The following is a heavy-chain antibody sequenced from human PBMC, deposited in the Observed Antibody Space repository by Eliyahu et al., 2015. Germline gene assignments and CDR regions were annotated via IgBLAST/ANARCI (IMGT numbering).Heavy chain of an antibody. V-gene: IGHV2-5*02. CDR1: GLSLSTSGLG. CDR2: IYWDDDK. Sequence: QVTLKESGPTLVKPTETLTLTCTLTGLSLSTSGLGVAWIRQPPGKALEFLGLIYWDDDKRYNPSLKTRLTITKDTSKTQVALTMTNMDPVDTATYYCATLSSGLFAGEKWFDYWGPGILVTVSS. CDR3: ATLSSGLFAGEKWFDY. D-gene: IGHD3-22*01. J-gene: IGHJ4*02.